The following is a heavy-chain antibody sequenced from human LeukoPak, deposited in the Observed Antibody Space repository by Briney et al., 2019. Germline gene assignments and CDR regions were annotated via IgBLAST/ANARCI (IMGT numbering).Heavy chain of an antibody. V-gene: IGHV3-7*01. D-gene: IGHD6-19*01. CDR1: GFTFSSYW. CDR3: ARVPRAGHFDY. CDR2: IKQNGSEK. Sequence: GGSLRLSCAASGFTFSSYWMSWVRQAPGKGLEWVANIKQNGSEKYYVDSVKGRFTISRDNAKNSLYLQMNSLRAEDTAVYYCARVPRAGHFDYWGQGTLVTVSS. J-gene: IGHJ4*02.